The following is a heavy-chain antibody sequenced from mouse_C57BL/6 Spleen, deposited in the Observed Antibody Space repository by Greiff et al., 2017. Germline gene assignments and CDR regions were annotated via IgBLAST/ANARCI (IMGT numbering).Heavy chain of an antibody. CDR1: GYTFTDYN. D-gene: IGHD1-1*01. V-gene: IGHV1-18*01. CDR2: INPNNGGT. Sequence: EVQLQQSGPELVKPGASVKISCKASGYTFTDYNMDWVKQSHGKSLEWIGDINPNNGGTIYNQKFKGKATLTVDKSSSTAYMELRSLTSEDTAVYYCARWYYGSSYKYFDVWGTGTTVTVSS. CDR3: ARWYYGSSYKYFDV. J-gene: IGHJ1*03.